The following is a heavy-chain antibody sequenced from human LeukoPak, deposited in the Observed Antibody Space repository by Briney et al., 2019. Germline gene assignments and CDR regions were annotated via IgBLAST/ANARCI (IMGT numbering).Heavy chain of an antibody. CDR1: GFTFSSYA. CDR2: ISYDGSNK. J-gene: IGHJ6*02. CDR3: AREGASMTTVTYYYYGMDV. D-gene: IGHD4-17*01. V-gene: IGHV3-30-3*01. Sequence: PGGSLSLSCAASGFTFSSYAMQWVRPAPGKGLGWVAVISYDGSNKYYADSVKGRFTISRDNSKNTLYLQMSSLRAEDTAVYYCAREGASMTTVTYYYYGMDVWGQGTTVTVSS.